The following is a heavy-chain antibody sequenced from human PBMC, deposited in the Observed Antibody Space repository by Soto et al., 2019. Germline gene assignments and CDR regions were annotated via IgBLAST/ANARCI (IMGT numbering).Heavy chain of an antibody. CDR2: ISTGGAYM. D-gene: IGHD2-21*01. V-gene: IGHV3-21*06. J-gene: IGHJ4*02. CDR3: ARDIASPGGDYFDS. Sequence: GGSLRLSCTASGFTFRNYNLNWVRQAPGKGLEWVSSISTGGAYMFYADSVKGRSTISRDNAQNSLFLQIDSPRAEDTAVYYCARDIASPGGDYFDSWGQGTLVTVSS. CDR1: GFTFRNYN.